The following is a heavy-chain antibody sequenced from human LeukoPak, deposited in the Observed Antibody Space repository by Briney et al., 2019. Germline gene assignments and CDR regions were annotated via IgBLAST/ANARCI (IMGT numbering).Heavy chain of an antibody. CDR3: AKDGGLAAAGPNY. V-gene: IGHV3-30*18. Sequence: GGSLRLSCAASGFTFSSYGMHWVRQAPGKGLEWVAVISYDGSNKYYADSVKGRFTISRDNSKNTLYQQMNSLRAEDTAVYYCAKDGGLAAAGPNYWGQGTLVTVSS. CDR1: GFTFSSYG. J-gene: IGHJ4*02. D-gene: IGHD6-13*01. CDR2: ISYDGSNK.